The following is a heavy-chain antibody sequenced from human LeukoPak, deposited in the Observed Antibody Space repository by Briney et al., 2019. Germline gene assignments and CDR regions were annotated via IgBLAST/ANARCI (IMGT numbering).Heavy chain of an antibody. CDR3: ARSPLGDVFDY. J-gene: IGHJ4*02. CDR1: GFTFSNAW. D-gene: IGHD6-13*01. CDR2: IKQDGSEK. V-gene: IGHV3-7*01. Sequence: GGSLRLSCAASGFTFSNAWMSWVRQAPGKGLEWVANIKQDGSEKYYVDSVKGRFTISRDNAKNSLYLQMNSLRAEDTAVYYCARSPLGDVFDYWGQGTLVTVSS.